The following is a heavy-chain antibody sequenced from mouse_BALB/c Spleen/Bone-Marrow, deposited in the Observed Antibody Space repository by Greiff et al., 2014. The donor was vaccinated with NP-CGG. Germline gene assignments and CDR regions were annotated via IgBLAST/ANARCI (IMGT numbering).Heavy chain of an antibody. D-gene: IGHD2-2*01. Sequence: VQLKESGPELVKPGASVKMSCKASGYTFTSYVVHWVKQKPGQGLEWIGNINPYNDDTMYNEKFKGKATLTSDKSSSTAYMELSSLTSEDFAVYYCARSLYGYDWYFDVWGAGTTVTVSS. CDR2: INPYNDDT. J-gene: IGHJ1*01. V-gene: IGHV1-14*01. CDR1: GYTFTSYV. CDR3: ARSLYGYDWYFDV.